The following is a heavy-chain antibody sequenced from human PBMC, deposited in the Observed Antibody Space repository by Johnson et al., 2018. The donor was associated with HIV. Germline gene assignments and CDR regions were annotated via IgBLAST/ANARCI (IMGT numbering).Heavy chain of an antibody. CDR1: GFSFSSYA. CDR2: ISGSGGST. D-gene: IGHD6-13*01. V-gene: IGHV3-23*04. CDR3: ARVLQQESSWYLGAFDI. Sequence: VQLVESGGGLVQPGGSLRLSCAASGFSFSSYAMSWVHQAPGKGLEWVSAISGSGGSTYYANSVKGQFTISRDNAKNSLYLQMNSLRAEDTALYYCARVLQQESSWYLGAFDIWGQGTMVIVSS. J-gene: IGHJ3*02.